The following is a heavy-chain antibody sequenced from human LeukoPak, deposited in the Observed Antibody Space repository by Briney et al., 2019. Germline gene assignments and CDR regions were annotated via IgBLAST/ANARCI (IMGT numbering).Heavy chain of an antibody. D-gene: IGHD5-12*01. J-gene: IGHJ5*02. CDR1: GFFFNDYT. V-gene: IGHV3-21*04. Sequence: GGSLRLSCAASGFFFNDYTFSWVRQAPGKGLEWISSIGNRDNYLYYAHSVKGRFTISRDNAKKSLYLQMNSLRAEDTALYYCAKDSGYDLSWFDPWGQGTLVTVSS. CDR3: AKDSGYDLSWFDP. CDR2: IGNRDNYL.